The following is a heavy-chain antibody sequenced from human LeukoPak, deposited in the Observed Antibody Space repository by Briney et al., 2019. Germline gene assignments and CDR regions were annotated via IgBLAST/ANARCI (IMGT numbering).Heavy chain of an antibody. CDR1: GGSISSGSYY. V-gene: IGHV4-61*02. D-gene: IGHD3-16*02. CDR2: IYTSGST. J-gene: IGHJ4*02. Sequence: ASQTLSLTCTVSGGSISSGSYYWSWIRQPAGKGLEWIGRIYTSGSTNYNPSLKSRVTISVDTSKNQFSLKLSSVTAADTAVYYCARVSIGVIDYWGQGTLVTVSS. CDR3: ARVSIGVIDY.